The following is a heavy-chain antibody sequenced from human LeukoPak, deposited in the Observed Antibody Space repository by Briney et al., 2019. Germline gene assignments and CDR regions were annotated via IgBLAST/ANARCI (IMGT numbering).Heavy chain of an antibody. D-gene: IGHD2-15*01. Sequence: PSETLSLTCTVSGGSISSGGYYWSWIRQHPGKGLEWIGYIYYIGSTYYNPSLKSRVNISLDRSKNHLSLTLSSVTAADTAVYYCARTKSWSRDVFDVWGQGTMVTVSS. CDR3: ARTKSWSRDVFDV. CDR2: IYYIGST. CDR1: GGSISSGGYY. J-gene: IGHJ3*01. V-gene: IGHV4-31*03.